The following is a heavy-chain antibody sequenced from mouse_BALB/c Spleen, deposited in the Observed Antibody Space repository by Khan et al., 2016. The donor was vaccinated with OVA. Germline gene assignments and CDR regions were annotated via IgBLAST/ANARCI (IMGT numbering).Heavy chain of an antibody. CDR1: GYTFTSYT. D-gene: IGHD2-14*01. J-gene: IGHJ3*01. CDR2: INPSSGYT. CDR3: AREGAYYRSDGWFAY. Sequence: VQLQQSGAELARPGASVKMSCKASGYTFTSYTMHWVKQRPGQGLEWIGYINPSSGYTNYTHKFKDKATLTSDKSSSTAYMHRISLPSEDSAVYYCAREGAYYRSDGWFAYWGQGTLVTVSA. V-gene: IGHV1-4*01.